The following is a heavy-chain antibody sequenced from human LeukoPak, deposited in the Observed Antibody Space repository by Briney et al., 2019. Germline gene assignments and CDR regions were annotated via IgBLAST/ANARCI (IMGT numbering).Heavy chain of an antibody. CDR1: GGTFSSYA. V-gene: IGHV1-69*01. J-gene: IGHJ4*02. Sequence: SVKVSCKASGGTFSSYAISWVRQAPGQGLEWMGGIIPIFGTANYAQKFQGRVTITADESTSTAYMELSSLRSEDTAVYYCARRGSTDMAPDYWGQGTLVTVSS. CDR2: IIPIFGTA. D-gene: IGHD3-16*01. CDR3: ARRGSTDMAPDY.